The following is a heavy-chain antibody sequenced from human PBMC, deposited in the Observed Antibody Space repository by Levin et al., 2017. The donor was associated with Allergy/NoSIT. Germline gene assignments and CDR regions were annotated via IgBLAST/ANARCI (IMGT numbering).Heavy chain of an antibody. CDR1: GFTFSNYG. J-gene: IGHJ4*02. CDR3: ARTPIGYNYGHNDY. V-gene: IGHV3-30*19. Sequence: GGSLRLSCASSGFTFSNYGMNWVRQAPGKGLHWVAVISYDGTIKYYADSVKGRFTVSRDNSENTLYLQMNSLRVEDTAMYFCARTPIGYNYGHNDYWRQGTLVTVSS. D-gene: IGHD5-18*01. CDR2: ISYDGTIK.